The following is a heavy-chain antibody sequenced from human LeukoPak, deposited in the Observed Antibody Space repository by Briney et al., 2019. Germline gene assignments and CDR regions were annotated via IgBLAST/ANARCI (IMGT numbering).Heavy chain of an antibody. D-gene: IGHD1-26*01. CDR2: IYTSGST. Sequence: PSETLSLTCTVSGGSISSGSYYWSWIRQPAGKGLEWIGRIYTSGSTNYNPSLKSRVTISVDTSKNQFSLKLSSVTAADTAVYYCARDRPLVGGDAFDIWGQGTMVTVSS. CDR3: ARDRPLVGGDAFDI. J-gene: IGHJ3*02. V-gene: IGHV4-61*02. CDR1: GGSISSGSYY.